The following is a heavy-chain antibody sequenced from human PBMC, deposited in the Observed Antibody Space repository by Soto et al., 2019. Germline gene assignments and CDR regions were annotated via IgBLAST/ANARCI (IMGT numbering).Heavy chain of an antibody. CDR1: GSLPVGSLSTYF. D-gene: IGHD3-3*01. V-gene: IGHV4-34*01. Sequence: LSLTCGLSGSLPVGSLSTYFWTWIRQPPGKGLEWIGEINHSGSPNYSPSLRGRVTISLDTSKKQFSLNLSSVTAADTAVYFCARARFSQWSQDYYGLDVWGQGTTVTVS. CDR3: ARARFSQWSQDYYGLDV. CDR2: INHSGSP. J-gene: IGHJ6*02.